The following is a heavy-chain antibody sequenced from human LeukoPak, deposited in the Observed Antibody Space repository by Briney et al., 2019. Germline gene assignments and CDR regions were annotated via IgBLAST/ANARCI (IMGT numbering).Heavy chain of an antibody. CDR2: INPKSGGT. D-gene: IGHD3-22*01. V-gene: IGHV1-2*02. Sequence: ASVKVSCKASGYTFTGYYMHWVRQAPGQGLEWMGWINPKSGGTNYAQKFQGRVTMTRDTSISTAYMELSRLRSDDTAVYYCARGPGGRSGYYPLEDYYYYYYMDVWGKGTTVTVSS. CDR1: GYTFTGYY. J-gene: IGHJ6*03. CDR3: ARGPGGRSGYYPLEDYYYYYYMDV.